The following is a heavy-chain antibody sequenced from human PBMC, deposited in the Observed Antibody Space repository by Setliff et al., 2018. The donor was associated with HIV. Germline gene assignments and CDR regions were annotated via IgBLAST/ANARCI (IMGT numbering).Heavy chain of an antibody. Sequence: SETLSLTCAVSAYSISSGYYWGWIRQPPGKGLEWIGSIYHSGSTYYNPSLKSRVTISVDTSKNQFSLKLSSVTAADTAVYYCARHRFAVEMATITVDYYYYYMDVWGKGTTVTVSS. CDR1: AYSISSGYY. V-gene: IGHV4-38-2*01. J-gene: IGHJ6*03. CDR2: IYHSGST. CDR3: ARHRFAVEMATITVDYYYYYMDV. D-gene: IGHD5-12*01.